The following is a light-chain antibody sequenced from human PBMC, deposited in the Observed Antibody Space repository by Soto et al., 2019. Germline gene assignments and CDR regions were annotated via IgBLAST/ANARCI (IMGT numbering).Light chain of an antibody. V-gene: IGLV2-14*01. CDR1: SSDFGGYNY. CDR3: SSYTSSSTLGV. Sequence: SVVTQAASVSGSPGQTITISWTGTSSDFGGYNYVSWYQQHPGKAPKLMIYDVSNRPSGVSNRSSGSKSGNTASLTISGLQAEDQADYYCSSYTSSSTLGVFGTGTKVTVL. J-gene: IGLJ1*01. CDR2: DVS.